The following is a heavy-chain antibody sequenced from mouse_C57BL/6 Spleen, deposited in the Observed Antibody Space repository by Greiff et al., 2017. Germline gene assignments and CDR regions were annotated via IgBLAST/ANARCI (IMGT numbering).Heavy chain of an antibody. CDR2: FYPGSGSI. D-gene: IGHD2-1*01. V-gene: IGHV1-62-2*01. CDR3: ARHEDGGIYYGNPWFAY. CDR1: GYTFTEYT. J-gene: IGHJ3*01. Sequence: QVQLQQSGAELVKPGASVKLSCKASGYTFTEYTIHWVKQRSGQGLEWIGWFYPGSGSIKYNEKFKDKATLTADKSSSTVYMELSRLTSEDSAVYFCARHEDGGIYYGNPWFAYWGKGTLVTVSA.